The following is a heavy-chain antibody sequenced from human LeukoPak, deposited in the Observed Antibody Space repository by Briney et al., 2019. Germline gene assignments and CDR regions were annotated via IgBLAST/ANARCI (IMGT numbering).Heavy chain of an antibody. Sequence: GGSLRLSCAASGFTFSNFAMHWVRQAPGKGLEWVAVISYDGDNEYYADSVKGQFTISRDNSKDRLYLQMNSLRPEDTAMYYCARVRGGRSWYYYGMDVWGRGATVTVSS. J-gene: IGHJ6*02. D-gene: IGHD3-16*01. CDR1: GFTFSNFA. CDR3: ARVRGGRSWYYYGMDV. V-gene: IGHV3-30-3*01. CDR2: ISYDGDNE.